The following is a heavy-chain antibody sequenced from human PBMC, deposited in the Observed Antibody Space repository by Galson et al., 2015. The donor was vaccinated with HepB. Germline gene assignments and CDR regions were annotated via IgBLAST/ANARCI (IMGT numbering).Heavy chain of an antibody. Sequence: ETLSLTCTVSGGSISSYYWSWIRQPPGKGLEWIGYIYYSGSTNYNPSLKSRLTISVDTSKNQFSLKLSSVTAADTAVYYCARLDGYNCFDYWGQGTLVTVSS. CDR1: GGSISSYY. CDR3: ARLDGYNCFDY. CDR2: IYYSGST. D-gene: IGHD5-24*01. V-gene: IGHV4-59*08. J-gene: IGHJ4*02.